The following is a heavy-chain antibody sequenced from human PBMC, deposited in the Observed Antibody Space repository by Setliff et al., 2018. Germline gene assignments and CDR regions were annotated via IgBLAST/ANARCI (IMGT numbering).Heavy chain of an antibody. CDR3: AKDFRDLGYSDY. V-gene: IGHV3-23*01. CDR2: ISCTGDDT. Sequence: GGSLRLSCAASGFTFSSYAMSWVRQAPGKGLEWVSAISCTGDDTRYADSVKGRFTISRDNAKNSLYLQMNSLRAEDTAVYYCAKDFRDLGYSDYWGQGTLVTVSS. J-gene: IGHJ4*02. CDR1: GFTFSSYA.